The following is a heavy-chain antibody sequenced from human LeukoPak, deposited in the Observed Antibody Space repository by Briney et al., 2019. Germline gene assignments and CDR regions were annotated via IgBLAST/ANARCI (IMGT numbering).Heavy chain of an antibody. CDR3: ARDSTHAFDI. J-gene: IGHJ3*02. V-gene: IGHV4-59*01. Sequence: SETLSLTCTVSGGSISSYYWSWTRQPPGKGLEWIGYIYYSGSTNYNPSLKSRVTISVDTSKNQFSLKLSSVTAADTAVYYCARDSTHAFDIWGQGTMVTVSS. CDR1: GGSISSYY. CDR2: IYYSGST. D-gene: IGHD2-15*01.